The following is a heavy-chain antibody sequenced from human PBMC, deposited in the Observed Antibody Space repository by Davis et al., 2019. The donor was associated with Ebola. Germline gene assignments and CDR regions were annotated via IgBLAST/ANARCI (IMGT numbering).Heavy chain of an antibody. Sequence: GGSLRLSCVASGFTFSGYAMHWVRQAPGKGLEWVAVISYDGSNKYYADSVKGRFTISRDNSKNTLHLQMNSLRVEDTAIYYCAKDTSNVWFDVWGRGTIVTVSS. CDR1: GFTFSGYA. CDR2: ISYDGSNK. D-gene: IGHD6-19*01. CDR3: AKDTSNVWFDV. J-gene: IGHJ3*01. V-gene: IGHV3-30*04.